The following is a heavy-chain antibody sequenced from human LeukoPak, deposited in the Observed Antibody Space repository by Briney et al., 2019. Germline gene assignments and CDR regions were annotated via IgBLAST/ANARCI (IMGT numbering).Heavy chain of an antibody. CDR2: ISGSGGST. CDR3: AKIGRDGYNVDY. CDR1: GFTFSSYA. D-gene: IGHD5-24*01. V-gene: IGHV3-23*01. Sequence: GGSLRLSCAASGFTFSSYAMSWVRQAPGKGLEWVSAISGSGGSTYYADSVKGRFNISRDNSKNTLYLQMNSLRAKDTAVYFCAKIGRDGYNVDYWGQGTLVTVSS. J-gene: IGHJ4*02.